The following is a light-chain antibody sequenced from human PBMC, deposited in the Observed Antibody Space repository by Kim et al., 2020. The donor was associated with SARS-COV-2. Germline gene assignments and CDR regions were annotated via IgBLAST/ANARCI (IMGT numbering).Light chain of an antibody. CDR3: QSYDSTNQV. Sequence: GKTVTISCTRSSDGIDSYDEQWYQQRPGSSPTTLIYEDDHRPSGVPDRFSGSIDLSSNSASLTISGLRSEDEADYYCQSYDSTNQVFGGGTQLTVL. CDR1: SDGIDSYD. CDR2: EDD. V-gene: IGLV6-57*01. J-gene: IGLJ3*02.